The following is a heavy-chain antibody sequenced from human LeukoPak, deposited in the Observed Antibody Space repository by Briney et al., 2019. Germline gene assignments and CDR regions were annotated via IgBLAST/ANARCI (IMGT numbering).Heavy chain of an antibody. CDR1: GYTFTGYY. J-gene: IGHJ3*02. Sequence: GASVAVSFKTSGYTFTGYYMHWVRQAPGQGLEWMGWINPNSGGTNYAQKFQGRVTMTRDTSISTAYMELSRLRSDDTAVYYCAINTGTYDAFDIWGQGTMVTVSS. V-gene: IGHV1-2*02. D-gene: IGHD1-14*01. CDR3: AINTGTYDAFDI. CDR2: INPNSGGT.